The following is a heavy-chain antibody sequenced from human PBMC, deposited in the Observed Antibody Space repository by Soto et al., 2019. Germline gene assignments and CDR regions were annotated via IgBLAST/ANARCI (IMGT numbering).Heavy chain of an antibody. CDR2: VSIGGST. V-gene: IGHV3-23*01. Sequence: GGSLALSCAASGFTFSSYAMGWVPQGPGKGLEWVAVVSIGGSTHYADSVRGRFTISRDNSKNTLSLQMNSLRAEDTAVYYCARNLVYYYGSAWYFDLWGRGTLVTVSS. D-gene: IGHD3-10*01. J-gene: IGHJ2*01. CDR1: GFTFSSYA. CDR3: ARNLVYYYGSAWYFDL.